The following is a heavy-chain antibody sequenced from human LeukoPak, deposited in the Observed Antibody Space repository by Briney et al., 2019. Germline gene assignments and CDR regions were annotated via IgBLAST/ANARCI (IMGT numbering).Heavy chain of an antibody. D-gene: IGHD1-14*01. CDR2: VFPILGIA. Sequence: AVKVSCKASGGTFSSYAISWVRQAPGQGLEWMGRVFPILGIANYAQKFQGRVTITADKSTSTAYMELSSPRSEDTAVYYCARGITTLGNNDFDYWGQGTLVTVSS. V-gene: IGHV1-69*04. CDR1: GGTFSSYA. CDR3: ARGITTLGNNDFDY. J-gene: IGHJ4*02.